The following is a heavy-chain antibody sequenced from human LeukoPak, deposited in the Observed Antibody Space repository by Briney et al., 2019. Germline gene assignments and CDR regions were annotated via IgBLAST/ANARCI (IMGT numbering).Heavy chain of an antibody. CDR3: ARDRLLWFGELSDYYYGMDV. Sequence: SVKVSCKASGGTFSSYAISWVRQAPGQGLEWMGRIIPILGTANYAPKFQGRVTITADKSTSTAYMELSSLRSEDTAVYYCARDRLLWFGELSDYYYGMDVWGQGTTVTVSS. CDR1: GGTFSSYA. J-gene: IGHJ6*02. D-gene: IGHD3-10*01. CDR2: IIPILGTA. V-gene: IGHV1-69*04.